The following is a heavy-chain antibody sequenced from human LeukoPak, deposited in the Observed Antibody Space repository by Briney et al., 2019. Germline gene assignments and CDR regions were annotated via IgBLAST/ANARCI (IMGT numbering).Heavy chain of an antibody. J-gene: IGHJ6*03. CDR3: AIGSHADYYYYYMDV. V-gene: IGHV4-39*01. D-gene: IGHD2-21*01. Sequence: SETLSLTCTVSGGSISSSSYYWGWIRQPPGKGLEWIGSIYYSGSTYYNPSLKSRVTISVDTSKNQFSLKLSSVTAADTAVYYCAIGSHADYYYYYMDVWSKGTTVTVSS. CDR1: GGSISSSSYY. CDR2: IYYSGST.